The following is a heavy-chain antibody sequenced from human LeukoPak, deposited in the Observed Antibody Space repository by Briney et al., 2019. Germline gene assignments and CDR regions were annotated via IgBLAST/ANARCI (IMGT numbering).Heavy chain of an antibody. V-gene: IGHV3-33*06. CDR1: GFTFSSYG. D-gene: IGHD3-16*02. Sequence: PGGSLRLSCAASGFTFSSYGMPWVRQAPGKGLEWVAVIWYDGSNKYYADSVKGRFTISRDNSKNTLYLQMNSLRAEDTAVYYCAKWGYPHYYMDVWGKGTTVTVSS. CDR3: AKWGYPHYYMDV. J-gene: IGHJ6*03. CDR2: IWYDGSNK.